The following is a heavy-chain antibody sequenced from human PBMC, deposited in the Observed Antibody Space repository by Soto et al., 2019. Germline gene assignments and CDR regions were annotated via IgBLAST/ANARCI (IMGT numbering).Heavy chain of an antibody. J-gene: IGHJ4*02. CDR3: AISSGCRFTCDY. V-gene: IGHV3-21*01. Sequence: GGSLRLSCAASGFTFSSYSMNWVRQAPGKGLEWVSSISSSSSYIYYADSVKGRFTISRDNAKNSLYLQMNSLRAEDTAVYYCAISSGCRFTCDYWGQGTLVTGSS. CDR1: GFTFSSYS. D-gene: IGHD6-19*01. CDR2: ISSSSSYI.